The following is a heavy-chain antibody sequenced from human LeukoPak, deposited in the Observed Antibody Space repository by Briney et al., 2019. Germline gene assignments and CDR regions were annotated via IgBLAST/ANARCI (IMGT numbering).Heavy chain of an antibody. CDR1: GYTFTGYY. Sequence: ASVKVSFKASGYTFTGYYMHWVRQAPGQGLEWMGWINPNSGGTNYSQKFQGRVTMTRDTSISTAYMELSRLRSDDTAVYYCATYDYYDSSGYDYWGQGTLVTVSS. J-gene: IGHJ4*02. CDR3: ATYDYYDSSGYDY. CDR2: INPNSGGT. D-gene: IGHD3-22*01. V-gene: IGHV1-2*02.